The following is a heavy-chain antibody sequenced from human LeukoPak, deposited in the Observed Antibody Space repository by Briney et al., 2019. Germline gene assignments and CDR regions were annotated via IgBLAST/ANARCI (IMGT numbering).Heavy chain of an antibody. CDR2: ISGSGGST. V-gene: IGHV3-23*01. J-gene: IGHJ4*02. D-gene: IGHD3-22*01. Sequence: GGSLRLSCAASGFTFSSYAMSWVRQAPGKGLKWVSGISGSGGSTYYADSVKGRFTISRDNSKNTLYLQMNSLRAEDTAVYYCAKDTYDSSGYYVYWGQGTLVTVSS. CDR3: AKDTYDSSGYYVY. CDR1: GFTFSSYA.